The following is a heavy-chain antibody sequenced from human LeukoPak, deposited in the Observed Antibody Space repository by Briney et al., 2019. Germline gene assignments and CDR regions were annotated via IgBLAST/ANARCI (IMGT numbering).Heavy chain of an antibody. CDR1: GFMFNNYP. Sequence: GGSLRLSCAASGFMFNNYPMTWVRQAPGQGLEWVSVIGPSDGSTFYADSVMGRFTISRDSSKNTLYLQTNYLRVEDTALYFCAKLTSGWFEEFWGQGTLVTVSS. CDR2: IGPSDGST. CDR3: AKLTSGWFEEF. J-gene: IGHJ4*02. D-gene: IGHD3-10*01. V-gene: IGHV3-23*01.